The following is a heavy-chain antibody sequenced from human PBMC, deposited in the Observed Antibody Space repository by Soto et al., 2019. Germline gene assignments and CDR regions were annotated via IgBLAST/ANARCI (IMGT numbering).Heavy chain of an antibody. CDR3: ARGAPYDYIWGSYSGAFDI. V-gene: IGHV1-46*03. D-gene: IGHD3-16*01. Sequence: GASVKVSCKASGYTFTSYYMHWVRQAPGQGLEWMGIINPSGGSTSYAQKFQGRVTMTRDTSTSTVYMELSSLRSEDTAVYYCARGAPYDYIWGSYSGAFDIWGQGTMVNVSS. CDR2: INPSGGST. CDR1: GYTFTSYY. J-gene: IGHJ3*02.